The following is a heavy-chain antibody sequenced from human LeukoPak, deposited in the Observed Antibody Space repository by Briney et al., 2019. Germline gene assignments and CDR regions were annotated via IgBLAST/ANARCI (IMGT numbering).Heavy chain of an antibody. D-gene: IGHD3-16*02. Sequence: ASVKVSCKASGYTFTSYGISWVRQAPGQGLEWMGWISAYNGNTNYAQKLQGRVTMTTDTSTSTAYMELRSLRSDDTAVYYCAGDGGYYDYVWGSYRPYYFDYWGQGTLVTVSS. J-gene: IGHJ4*02. CDR1: GYTFTSYG. CDR3: AGDGGYYDYVWGSYRPYYFDY. CDR2: ISAYNGNT. V-gene: IGHV1-18*01.